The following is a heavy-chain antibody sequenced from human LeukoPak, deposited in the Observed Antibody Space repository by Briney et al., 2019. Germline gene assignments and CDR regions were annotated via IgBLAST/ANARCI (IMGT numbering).Heavy chain of an antibody. Sequence: GASVKVSCKASGYTFTSYYMHWVRQAPGQGLEWMGIINPSGGSTSYAQKFQGRVTITRDTSTSTVYMELSSLRSGDTAVYYCAREGDVDTATWHWFDPWGQGTLVTVSS. J-gene: IGHJ5*02. V-gene: IGHV1-46*01. CDR1: GYTFTSYY. CDR3: AREGDVDTATWHWFDP. CDR2: INPSGGST. D-gene: IGHD5-18*01.